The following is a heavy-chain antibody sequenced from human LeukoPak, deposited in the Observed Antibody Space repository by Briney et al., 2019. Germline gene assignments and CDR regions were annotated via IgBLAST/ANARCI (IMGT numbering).Heavy chain of an antibody. CDR2: ISISGGTT. Sequence: GGSLRLSCAASGFTFSTYAVNWVRQAPGKGLEWVSAISISGGTTYYADSVKGRFSISRDNSKNTLYLRMNSLRAEDTAIYYCAKDRNAWPTNFDSWGQGSPVTLSA. V-gene: IGHV3-23*01. CDR3: AKDRNAWPTNFDS. CDR1: GFTFSTYA. J-gene: IGHJ4*02. D-gene: IGHD5-24*01.